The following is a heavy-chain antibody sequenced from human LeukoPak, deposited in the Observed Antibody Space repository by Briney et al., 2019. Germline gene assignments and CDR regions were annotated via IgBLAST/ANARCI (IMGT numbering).Heavy chain of an antibody. CDR2: ISYDGSNK. CDR1: GFTFSSYG. V-gene: IGHV3-30*18. D-gene: IGHD3-10*01. CDR3: AKDGIPYGSGSRAYNWFDS. Sequence: GGSLRLSCAASGFTFSSYGMHWVRQAPGKGLEGVAVISYDGSNKYYADSVKGRFTISGDNSKNTLYLQMNSLSAEDTAVYYCAKDGIPYGSGSRAYNWFDSWGQGTLVTVSS. J-gene: IGHJ5*01.